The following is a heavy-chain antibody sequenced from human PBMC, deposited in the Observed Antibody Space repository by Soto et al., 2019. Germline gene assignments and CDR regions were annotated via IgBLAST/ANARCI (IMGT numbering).Heavy chain of an antibody. J-gene: IGHJ4*02. CDR3: AGGGGQDYNY. D-gene: IGHD4-4*01. CDR2: INPDGNVG. Sequence: EVQLLGSGGGLVQPGGSLRLSCVGSGFTFSTYWMNWVRQAPGKGLEWVANINPDGNVGTYVDAVRGRVTTSRDNAKTSLYLQMNSPRAHDTAVYFCAGGGGQDYNYWGQGIMVTVSS. V-gene: IGHV3-7*03. CDR1: GFTFSTYW.